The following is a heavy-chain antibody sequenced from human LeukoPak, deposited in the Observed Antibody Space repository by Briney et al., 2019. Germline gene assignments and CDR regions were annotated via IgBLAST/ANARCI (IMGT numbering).Heavy chain of an antibody. CDR1: GFSFRSYG. V-gene: IGHV3-30*03. J-gene: IGHJ4*02. CDR2: ISYDGSNK. CDR3: ARDNRLGASLYFDY. D-gene: IGHD3-16*01. Sequence: GGSLRLSCAASGFSFRSYGMHWVRQAPGKGLEWVAVISYDGSNKYYADSVKGRFTISRDNSKNTLYLQMNSLRAEDTAVYYCARDNRLGASLYFDYWGQGTLVTVSS.